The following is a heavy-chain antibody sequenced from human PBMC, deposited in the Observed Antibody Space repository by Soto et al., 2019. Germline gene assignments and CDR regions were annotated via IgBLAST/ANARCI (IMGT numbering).Heavy chain of an antibody. D-gene: IGHD2-2*01. CDR3: VREGFQLMHAFDI. CDR1: GYTFTTYF. CDR2: IFPSGGSP. Sequence: QVQLVQSGAEVKQPGASVRISCKASGYTFTTYFMHWVRQAPGQGLEWMGVIFPSGGSPNYAQQFQGRVTLTRDTSTSTVYMDLSSLTSEDTAIYYCVREGFQLMHAFDIWGQGTMVTVSS. V-gene: IGHV1-46*03. J-gene: IGHJ3*02.